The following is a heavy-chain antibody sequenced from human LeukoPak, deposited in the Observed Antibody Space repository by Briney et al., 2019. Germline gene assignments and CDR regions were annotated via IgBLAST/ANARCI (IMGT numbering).Heavy chain of an antibody. J-gene: IGHJ4*02. V-gene: IGHV3-30*03. D-gene: IGHD3-3*01. CDR3: ARGITIFGVVPVPFPDY. CDR1: GFTFSSYG. CDR2: ISYDGSNK. Sequence: PGGSLRLSCAASGFTFSSYGMHWVRQAPGKGLEWVAVISYDGSNKYYADSVKGRFTISRDNSKNTLYLQMNSLRAEDTAVYYCARGITIFGVVPVPFPDYWGQGTLVTVSS.